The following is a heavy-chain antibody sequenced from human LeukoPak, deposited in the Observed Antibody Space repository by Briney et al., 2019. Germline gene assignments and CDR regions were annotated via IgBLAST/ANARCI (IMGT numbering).Heavy chain of an antibody. D-gene: IGHD1-7*01. V-gene: IGHV4-61*01. J-gene: IGHJ4*02. CDR1: GGSVSGGNYY. Sequence: SETLSLTCTVPGGSVSGGNYYCSWIRQSPGKGLEWIGYIHYSGSTVYNPSLKSRVTTSIDTSKNQFSLNLSSATAADTAVYYCTRTGSTGGYWGQGTLVTVSS. CDR3: TRTGSTGGY. CDR2: IHYSGST.